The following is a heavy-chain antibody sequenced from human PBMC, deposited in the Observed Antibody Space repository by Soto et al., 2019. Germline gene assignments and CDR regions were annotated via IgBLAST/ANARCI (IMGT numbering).Heavy chain of an antibody. CDR2: ILYDGSDK. CDR3: ASAKSSPYLPFRGSYLSYYGIAG. CDR1: GFTFRSYA. D-gene: IGHD3-10*01. Sequence: QVQLVESGGGVVQPGRSLRLSCAASGFTFRSYAMHWVRQAPGKGLEWVAVILYDGSDKYNADSVKGRFTISRDNSKNTLDLQTNSLRDEDTAVYYYASAKSSPYLPFRGSYLSYYGIAGWGQESTVTVS. V-gene: IGHV3-30-3*01. J-gene: IGHJ6*02.